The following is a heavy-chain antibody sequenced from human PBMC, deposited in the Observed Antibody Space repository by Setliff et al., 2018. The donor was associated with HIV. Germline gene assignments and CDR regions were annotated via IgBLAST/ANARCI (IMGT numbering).Heavy chain of an antibody. V-gene: IGHV4-4*08. CDR1: GASITSHY. CDR3: ARASSDIPGVDSNYFDD. J-gene: IGHJ4*02. CDR2: IYTSGP. D-gene: IGHD2-2*01. Sequence: SETLSLTCTVSGASITSHYWSWIRQPPGKGLEWIGRIYTSGPRYNPSLENRVTISVDTSKSQFFLMLSSVTAADTAVYYCARASSDIPGVDSNYFDDWGQGTLVTVSS.